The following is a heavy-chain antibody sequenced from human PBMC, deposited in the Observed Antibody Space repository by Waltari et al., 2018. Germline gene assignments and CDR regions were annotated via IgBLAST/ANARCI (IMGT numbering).Heavy chain of an antibody. CDR1: GYTFTGYY. CDR2: INPNSGGT. CDR3: ARESEAYSGSYSDY. V-gene: IGHV1-2*02. Sequence: QVQLVQSGAEVKKPGASVKVSCTASGYTFTGYYMHWVRQAPGQGLEWMGWINPNSGGTNYAQKFQGRVTITADESTSTAYMELSSLRSEDTAVYYCARESEAYSGSYSDYWGQGTLVTVSS. D-gene: IGHD1-26*01. J-gene: IGHJ4*02.